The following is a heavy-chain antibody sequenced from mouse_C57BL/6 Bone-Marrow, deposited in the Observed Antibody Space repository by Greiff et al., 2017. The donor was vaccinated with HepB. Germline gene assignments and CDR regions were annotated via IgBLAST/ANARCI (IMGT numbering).Heavy chain of an antibody. Sequence: VQVVESGPGLVAPSQSLSITCTVSGFSLTSYGVDWVRQSPGKGLEWLGVIWGVGSTNYNSALKSRLSISKDNSKSQVFLKMNSLQTDDTAMYYCARTYQVYAMDYWGQGTSVTVSS. CDR1: GFSLTSYG. CDR2: IWGVGST. CDR3: ARTYQVYAMDY. J-gene: IGHJ4*01. V-gene: IGHV2-6*01. D-gene: IGHD2-14*01.